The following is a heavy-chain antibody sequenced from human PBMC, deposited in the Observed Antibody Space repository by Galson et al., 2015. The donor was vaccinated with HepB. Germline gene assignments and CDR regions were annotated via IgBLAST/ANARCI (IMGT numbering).Heavy chain of an antibody. D-gene: IGHD3-22*01. CDR3: AKEREEGVYYYDSSGYYSRGYYFDY. V-gene: IGHV3-30*18. CDR2: ISYDGSNK. CDR1: GFTFSSYG. Sequence: SLRLSCAASGFTFSSYGMHWVRQAPGTGLEWEAVISYDGSNKYYADSVKGRFTIFRDNSKNTLYLQMNSLRAEDTAVYYCAKEREEGVYYYDSSGYYSRGYYFDYWGQGTLVTVSS. J-gene: IGHJ4*02.